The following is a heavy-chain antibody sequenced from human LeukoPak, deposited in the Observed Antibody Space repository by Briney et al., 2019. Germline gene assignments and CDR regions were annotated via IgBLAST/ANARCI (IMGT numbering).Heavy chain of an antibody. Sequence: GGSLRLSCTASGLTFSTSGFNWVRQAPGKGLEWVASIGPTGSDRYHADSIKGRFTISRGNANNFLYLQMNSLRAEDTAVYYCATETNGRHYDYWGQGTLLTVSS. CDR3: ATETNGRHYDY. CDR1: GLTFSTSG. D-gene: IGHD1-14*01. CDR2: IGPTGSDR. V-gene: IGHV3-21*06. J-gene: IGHJ4*02.